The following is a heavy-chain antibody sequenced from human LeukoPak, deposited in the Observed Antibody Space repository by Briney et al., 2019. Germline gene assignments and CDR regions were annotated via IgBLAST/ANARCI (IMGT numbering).Heavy chain of an antibody. CDR3: AKALRSEVVDYYYYMDV. V-gene: IGHV3-23*01. D-gene: IGHD2-15*01. CDR1: GFTFSSYA. Sequence: GGSLRLSCAASGFTFSSYAMSWVRQAPGKGLEWVSAISGSGGSTYYAGSVKGRFTISRDNSKNTLYLQMNSLRAEDTAVYYCAKALRSEVVDYYYYMDVWGKGTTVTVSS. CDR2: ISGSGGST. J-gene: IGHJ6*03.